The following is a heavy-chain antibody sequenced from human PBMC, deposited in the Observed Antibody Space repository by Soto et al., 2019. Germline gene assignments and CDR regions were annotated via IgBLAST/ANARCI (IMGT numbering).Heavy chain of an antibody. V-gene: IGHV4-39*01. CDR1: GGSISSSSYY. CDR2: IYYSGST. D-gene: IGHD4-17*01. CDR3: ARAKYGYYYYLDV. Sequence: LSLTCTVSGGSISSSSYYWGWIRQPPGKGLEWIGSIYYSGSTYYNPSLKSRVTISVDTSKNQFSLKLSSVTAADTAVYYCARAKYGYYYYLDVWGKGTTVTVSS. J-gene: IGHJ6*03.